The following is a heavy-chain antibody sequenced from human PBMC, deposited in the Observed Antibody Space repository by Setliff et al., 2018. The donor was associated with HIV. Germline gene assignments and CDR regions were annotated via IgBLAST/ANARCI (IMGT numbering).Heavy chain of an antibody. Sequence: PGGSLRLSCAASGFTFDRFWMHWVRQAPGKGLVWVSRVNRDGSSTTYADSVKDRFTISRDNAKNSLYLQMNSLGAEDTAVYYCARVGLTAGGFAYWGQGTLVTVSS. J-gene: IGHJ4*02. CDR2: VNRDGSST. CDR3: ARVGLTAGGFAY. D-gene: IGHD3-16*01. V-gene: IGHV3-74*01. CDR1: GFTFDRFW.